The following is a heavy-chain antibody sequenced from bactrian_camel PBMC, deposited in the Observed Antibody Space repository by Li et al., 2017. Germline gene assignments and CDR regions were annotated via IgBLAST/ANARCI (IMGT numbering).Heavy chain of an antibody. V-gene: IGHV3S55*01. Sequence: HVQLVESGGGTVQAGGSVRLSCAASPNIRSCVGWFRQAPGKEREGVATIDTDGSPSYADSVKGRFAISKDNAKNTLYLQMNSLKPGDTAVYYCATGPSLVRHVAYARWGFAYWGQGTQVTVS. CDR1: PNIRSC. J-gene: IGHJ6*01. D-gene: IGHD5*01. CDR2: IDTDGSP. CDR3: ATGPSLVRHVAYARWGFAY.